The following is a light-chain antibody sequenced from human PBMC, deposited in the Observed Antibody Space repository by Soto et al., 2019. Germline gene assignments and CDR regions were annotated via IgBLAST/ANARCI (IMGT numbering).Light chain of an antibody. CDR2: AAS. CDR3: QQSYSTPFT. Sequence: SQIGPDPCSLSSSVGGRFTISCRASQSISSYLNWYQQKPGKAPKLLIYAASSLQSGVPSRFSGSGSGTDFTLTISSLQPEDFATYYCQQSYSTPFTFGPGTKVDIK. V-gene: IGKV1-39*01. J-gene: IGKJ3*01. CDR1: QSISSY.